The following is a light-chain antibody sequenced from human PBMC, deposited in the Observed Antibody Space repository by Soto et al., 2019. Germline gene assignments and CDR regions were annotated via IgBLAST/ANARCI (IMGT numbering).Light chain of an antibody. CDR2: SNN. J-gene: IGLJ1*01. V-gene: IGLV1-44*01. CDR1: SSNLGGNT. Sequence: QAVVTQPPSASGTPGQRVTISCSGSSSNLGGNTVHWYLQLPGTAPKLLMHSNNRRPSGVPDRFSGSKSGTSASLAISGLQSEDEADYYCAAWDDSLNASVFGTGTKLTVL. CDR3: AAWDDSLNASV.